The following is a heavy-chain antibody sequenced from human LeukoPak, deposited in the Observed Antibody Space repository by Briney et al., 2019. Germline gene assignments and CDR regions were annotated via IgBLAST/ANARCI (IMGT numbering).Heavy chain of an antibody. V-gene: IGHV3-30*19. CDR2: IWYDGSNK. CDR1: GFTFSSYG. D-gene: IGHD1-1*01. Sequence: GGSLRLSCAASGFTFSSYGMHWVRQAPGKGLEWVAVIWYDGSNKYYADSVKGRFTISRDNSKNTLYLQMNSLRAEDTAVYYCARGGELERRLFNFDYWGQGTLVTVSS. J-gene: IGHJ4*02. CDR3: ARGGELERRLFNFDY.